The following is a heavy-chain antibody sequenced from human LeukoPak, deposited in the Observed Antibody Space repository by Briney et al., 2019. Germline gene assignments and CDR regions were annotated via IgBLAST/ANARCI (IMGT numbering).Heavy chain of an antibody. D-gene: IGHD4-23*01. V-gene: IGHV3-53*01. CDR1: GFTVSSNY. J-gene: IGHJ5*02. Sequence: GGSLRLSCAASGFTVSSNYMSWVRQAPGKGLEWVSVIYSGGSTYYADSVKGRFTISRHNSKNTLYLQMNSLRAEDTAVYYCARDRDGGKPAEFDPWGQGSLVIVSS. CDR3: ARDRDGGKPAEFDP. CDR2: IYSGGST.